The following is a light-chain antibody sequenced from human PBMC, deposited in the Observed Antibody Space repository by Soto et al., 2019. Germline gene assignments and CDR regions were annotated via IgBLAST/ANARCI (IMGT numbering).Light chain of an antibody. CDR2: GAS. Sequence: EIVLTQSPGTLSLSPGERATLSCRASQSVSSSYLAWYQQKPGQAPRHLIYGASSRATGIPDRFSGSGSGPDFTLTISRLEPEDFAVYYCQQYGSSPVTFGQGTKVEIK. V-gene: IGKV3-20*01. J-gene: IGKJ1*01. CDR1: QSVSSSY. CDR3: QQYGSSPVT.